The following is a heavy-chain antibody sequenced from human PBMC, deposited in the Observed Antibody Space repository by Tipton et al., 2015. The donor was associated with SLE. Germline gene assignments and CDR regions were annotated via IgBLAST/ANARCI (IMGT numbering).Heavy chain of an antibody. Sequence: TLSLTCTVSGGSISSYYWSWIRQPPGKGLEWIGYIYYSGSTNYNPSLKSRVTISVDTSKNQFSLKLSSVTAAYTAVYYCAAQPVAGLWYFDLWGCGTLVTVSS. J-gene: IGHJ2*01. D-gene: IGHD1-14*01. CDR1: GGSISSYY. V-gene: IGHV4-59*01. CDR3: AAQPVAGLWYFDL. CDR2: IYYSGST.